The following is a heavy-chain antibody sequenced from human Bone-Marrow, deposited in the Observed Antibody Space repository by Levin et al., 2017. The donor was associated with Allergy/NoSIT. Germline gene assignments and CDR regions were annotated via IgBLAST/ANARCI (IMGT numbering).Heavy chain of an antibody. V-gene: IGHV3-15*01. Sequence: AGGSLRLSCAASGFTFSNAWMSWVRQAPGKGLEWVGRIKSKTDGGTTDYAAPVKGRFTISRDDSKNTLYLQMNSLKTEDTAVYYCTTAEGPDIVVVPAAGDAFDIWGQGTMVTVSS. CDR2: IKSKTDGGTT. J-gene: IGHJ3*02. CDR3: TTAEGPDIVVVPAAGDAFDI. CDR1: GFTFSNAW. D-gene: IGHD2-2*01.